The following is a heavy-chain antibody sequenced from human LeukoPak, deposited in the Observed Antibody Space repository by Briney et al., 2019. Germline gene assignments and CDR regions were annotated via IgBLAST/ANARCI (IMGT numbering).Heavy chain of an antibody. Sequence: PGGSLRLSCAASGFTFSSYSMNWVRQAPGKGLEWVSSISSSSSYIYYADSVKGRFTISRDNSKNTLYLQMNSLRAEDTAVYYCAKKVAAAGSFDYWGQGILVTVSS. CDR2: ISSSSSYI. D-gene: IGHD6-13*01. CDR3: AKKVAAAGSFDY. J-gene: IGHJ4*02. CDR1: GFTFSSYS. V-gene: IGHV3-21*04.